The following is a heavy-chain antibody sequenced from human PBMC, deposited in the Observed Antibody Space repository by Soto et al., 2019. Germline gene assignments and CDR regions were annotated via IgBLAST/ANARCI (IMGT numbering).Heavy chain of an antibody. CDR2: ISYDGNNK. Sequence: SLRLSCAASGFTYSTYTMHWVRQAPGKGLEWVAVISYDGNNKFYADSVKGRFTISRDSTKQTLYLQMNSLRPDDTAMYYCARDGVSSTEYTGNKGTYLDYGGQGALVTVSS. J-gene: IGHJ4*02. D-gene: IGHD6-6*01. V-gene: IGHV3-30-3*01. CDR3: ARDGVSSTEYTGNKGTYLDY. CDR1: GFTYSTYT.